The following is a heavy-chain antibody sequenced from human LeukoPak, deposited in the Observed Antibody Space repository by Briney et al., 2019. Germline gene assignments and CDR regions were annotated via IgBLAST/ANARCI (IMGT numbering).Heavy chain of an antibody. J-gene: IGHJ2*01. CDR2: ISSSSSYI. Sequence: GGSLRLSCAASGFTFSSYSMNWVRQAPGKGLEWVSSISSSSSYIHYADSVKGRFTISRDNAKNSLYLQMNSLRAEDTAVYYCARDWLYYYDGLGGKGYFDLWGRGTLVTVSS. CDR1: GFTFSSYS. CDR3: ARDWLYYYDGLGGKGYFDL. V-gene: IGHV3-21*01. D-gene: IGHD3-22*01.